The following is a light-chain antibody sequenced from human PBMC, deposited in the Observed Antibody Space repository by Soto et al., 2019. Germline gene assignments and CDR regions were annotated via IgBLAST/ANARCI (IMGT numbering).Light chain of an antibody. V-gene: IGLV2-8*01. CDR3: SSYAGSNIV. J-gene: IGLJ3*02. CDR1: SSDVGGYNY. Sequence: QSALTQPPSASGSPGQPVTISCTGTSSDVGGYNYVSWYQQHPGKAPKLMIYEVSKRPSGVPDRFSGSKSGNTASLTVSGLQAEDEAHYYCSSYAGSNIVFGGGTKLTVL. CDR2: EVS.